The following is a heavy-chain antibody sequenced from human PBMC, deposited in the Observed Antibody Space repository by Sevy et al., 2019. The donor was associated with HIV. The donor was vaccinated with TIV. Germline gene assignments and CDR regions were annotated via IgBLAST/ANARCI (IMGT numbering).Heavy chain of an antibody. CDR1: GFTVNSNY. J-gene: IGHJ6*02. V-gene: IGHV3-23*01. CDR2: ISGSAGST. CDR3: AKGDSTFYGMDV. Sequence: GGSLRLSCAATGFTVNSNYMSWVRQAPGKGLEWVSAISGSAGSTYYADSVKGRFTISRDNSKNTLYLQMNSLRVEDTAVYYCAKGDSTFYGMDVWGQGTTVTVSS. D-gene: IGHD6-13*01.